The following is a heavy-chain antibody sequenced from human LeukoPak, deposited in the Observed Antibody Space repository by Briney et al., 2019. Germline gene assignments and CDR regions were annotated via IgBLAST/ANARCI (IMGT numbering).Heavy chain of an antibody. CDR3: ARLLLWFGELFN. CDR1: GGSISSGSYY. CDR2: IYYSGST. J-gene: IGHJ4*02. Sequence: SETLSLTCTVSGGSISSGSYYWGWIRQPPGKGLEWIGSIYYSGSTYYNPSLKSRVTISVDTSKNQFSLKMSSVTAADTAVYYCARLLLWFGELFNWGQGTLVTVSS. D-gene: IGHD3-10*01. V-gene: IGHV4-39*01.